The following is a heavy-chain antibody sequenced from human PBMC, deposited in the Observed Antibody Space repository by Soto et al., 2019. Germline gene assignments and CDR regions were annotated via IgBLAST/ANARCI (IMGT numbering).Heavy chain of an antibody. V-gene: IGHV1-69*13. J-gene: IGHJ4*02. Sequence: ASVKVSCKASGGTFSSYAISWVRQAPGQGLEWMGGIIPIFGTANYAQKFQGRVTITADESTSTAYMELSSLRSEDTAVYYCAARYCSGGSCYFVGLFDYWGQGTLVTVSS. CDR2: IIPIFGTA. CDR1: GGTFSSYA. D-gene: IGHD2-15*01. CDR3: AARYCSGGSCYFVGLFDY.